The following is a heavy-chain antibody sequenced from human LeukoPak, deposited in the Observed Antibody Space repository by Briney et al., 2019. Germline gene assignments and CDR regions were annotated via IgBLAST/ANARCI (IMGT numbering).Heavy chain of an antibody. J-gene: IGHJ4*02. CDR1: GFTFSSYA. CDR3: ATQPYCGDDCYSVRDY. CDR2: ISGSGGST. V-gene: IGHV3-23*01. D-gene: IGHD2-21*02. Sequence: PGGSLRLSCAASGFTFSSYAMSWVRQAPGKGLEWVSAISGSGGSTYYADSVKGRFTISRDNVRNSLYLQMNSLRAEDTAVYYCATQPYCGDDCYSVRDYWGQGTLVTVSS.